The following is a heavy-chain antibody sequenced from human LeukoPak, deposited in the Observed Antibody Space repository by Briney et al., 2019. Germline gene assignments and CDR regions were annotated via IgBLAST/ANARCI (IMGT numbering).Heavy chain of an antibody. CDR3: ARGAHKRDDYGGFFDY. Sequence: GGSLRLSCAASGFTFSSYWMSWVRQAPGKGLEWVANIKQDGSEKYYVDSVKGRFTISRDNAKNSLYLQMNSLRAEDTAVYYCARGAHKRDDYGGFFDYWGQGALVTVSS. J-gene: IGHJ4*02. D-gene: IGHD4-23*01. V-gene: IGHV3-7*01. CDR2: IKQDGSEK. CDR1: GFTFSSYW.